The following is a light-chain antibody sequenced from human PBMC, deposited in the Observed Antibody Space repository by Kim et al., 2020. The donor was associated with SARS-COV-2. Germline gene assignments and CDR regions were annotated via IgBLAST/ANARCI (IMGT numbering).Light chain of an antibody. CDR2: AAS. J-gene: IGKJ4*01. CDR3: QKYNSAPLT. Sequence: ASVGDRVTITCRASQGITNYLAWYQQKPGKVPKLLIYAASTLQSGVPSRFSGSGSGTDFSLTISSLQPEDVATYYCQKYNSAPLTFGGGNKVDIK. CDR1: QGITNY. V-gene: IGKV1-27*01.